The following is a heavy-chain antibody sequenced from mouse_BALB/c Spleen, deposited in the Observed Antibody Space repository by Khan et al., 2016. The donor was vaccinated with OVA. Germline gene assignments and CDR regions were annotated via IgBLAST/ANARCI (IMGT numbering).Heavy chain of an antibody. Sequence: EVQLQESGPGLVKPSQSLSLTCIVTGYSITSDYAWNWIRQFPGNKLEWMGYISYSGSTNYNPSLKSRISITRDTSKNQFFMQLNSVTTEDTATYYCARDGSLYYYAMDYWGQGTSVTVSS. CDR1: GYSITSDYA. CDR3: ARDGSLYYYAMDY. J-gene: IGHJ4*01. D-gene: IGHD2-3*01. CDR2: ISYSGST. V-gene: IGHV3-2*02.